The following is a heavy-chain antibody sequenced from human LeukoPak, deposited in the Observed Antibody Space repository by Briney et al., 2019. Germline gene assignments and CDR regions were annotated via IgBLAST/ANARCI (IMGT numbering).Heavy chain of an antibody. V-gene: IGHV3-21*01. CDR1: GFTFSSYS. CDR2: ISTSSSYI. J-gene: IGHJ3*02. D-gene: IGHD5-18*01. Sequence: GGSLRLSCVASGFTFSSYSMNWVRQAPGKGLEWVSFISTSSSYIHYADSVKGRFTISRDNAKNSLYLQMNSLRAEDTAVYYCAEVVDTPMILYGAFEIWGQGTMVTVAS. CDR3: AEVVDTPMILYGAFEI.